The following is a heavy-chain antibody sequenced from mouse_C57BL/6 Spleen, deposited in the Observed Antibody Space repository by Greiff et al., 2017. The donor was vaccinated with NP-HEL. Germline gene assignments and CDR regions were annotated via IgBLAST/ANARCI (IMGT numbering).Heavy chain of an antibody. J-gene: IGHJ2*01. V-gene: IGHV1-9*01. D-gene: IGHD1-2*01. CDR2: ILPGSGST. CDR1: GYTFTGYW. CDR3: ARRGRQYYFDY. Sequence: QVQLQQSGAELMKPGASVKLSCKATGYTFTGYWIEWVKQRPGHGLEWIGEILPGSGSTNYNEKFKGKATFTADKSSNTAYMQLSSLTTEDSAIYYCARRGRQYYFDYWGQGTTLTVSA.